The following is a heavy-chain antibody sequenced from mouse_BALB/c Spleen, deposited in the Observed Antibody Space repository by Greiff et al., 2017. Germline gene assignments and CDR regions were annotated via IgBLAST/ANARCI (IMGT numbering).Heavy chain of an antibody. J-gene: IGHJ4*01. CDR2: INPSNGGT. Sequence: QVQLQESGAELVRPGASVKISCKASGYTFTSYYMYWVKQRPGQGLEWIGGINPSNGGTNFNEKFKSKATLTVDKSSSTAYMQLSSLTSEDSAVYYCTRGYYGSSYAMDYWGQGTSVTVSS. D-gene: IGHD1-1*01. CDR1: GYTFTSYY. V-gene: IGHV1S81*02. CDR3: TRGYYGSSYAMDY.